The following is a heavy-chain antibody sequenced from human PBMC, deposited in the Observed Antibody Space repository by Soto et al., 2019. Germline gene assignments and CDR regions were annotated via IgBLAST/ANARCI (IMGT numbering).Heavy chain of an antibody. CDR3: AREPDDYGDYFAFDI. Sequence: GGSLRLSCAASGFTFSSYWMSWVRQAPGKGLEWVANIKQDGSEKYYVDSVKGRFTISRDNAKNSLYLQMNSLRAEDTAVYYCAREPDDYGDYFAFDIWGQGTMVTVS. V-gene: IGHV3-7*01. D-gene: IGHD4-17*01. J-gene: IGHJ3*02. CDR1: GFTFSSYW. CDR2: IKQDGSEK.